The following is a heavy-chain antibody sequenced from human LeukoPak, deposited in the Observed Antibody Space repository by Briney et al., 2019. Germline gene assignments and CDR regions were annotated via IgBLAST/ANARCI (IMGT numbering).Heavy chain of an antibody. D-gene: IGHD2-2*01. CDR1: GGSISSNSYY. Sequence: SETLSLTCTVSGGSISSNSYYWGWIRQPPGKGLEWIGSIYYSGSTYYNPSLKSRVTISVDTSKNQFSLKLSSVTAADTAVYYCARDRVVVPAAIGDYYYMDVWGKGTTVTVSS. V-gene: IGHV4-39*07. CDR2: IYYSGST. J-gene: IGHJ6*03. CDR3: ARDRVVVPAAIGDYYYMDV.